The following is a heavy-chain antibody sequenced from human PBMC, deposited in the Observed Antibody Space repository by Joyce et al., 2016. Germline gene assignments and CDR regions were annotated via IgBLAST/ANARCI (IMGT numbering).Heavy chain of an antibody. D-gene: IGHD5-12*01. CDR3: ARDLEYSGYGDY. V-gene: IGHV1-18*01. CDR1: GYTFNTFA. Sequence: QVLLVQSGTEVKKPGASVKVSCTTSGYTFNTFAISWVRQAPGQGLEWRGWISGHSDNTNYAQEFQDRLTLTTDRSTSTAYMELRSLRSDDTAVYFCARDLEYSGYGDYWGQGSLVTVSS. CDR2: ISGHSDNT. J-gene: IGHJ4*02.